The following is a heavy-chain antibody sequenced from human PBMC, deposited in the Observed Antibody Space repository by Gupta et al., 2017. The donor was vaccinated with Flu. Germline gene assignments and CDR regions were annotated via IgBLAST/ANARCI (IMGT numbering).Heavy chain of an antibody. J-gene: IGHJ4*02. V-gene: IGHV3-72*01. D-gene: IGHD3-10*01. CDR1: GFTFSDHY. Sequence: EVQLVESGGGLVQPGGSLRLSCAASGFTFSDHYMDWVRQAPGKRLEWVGRTRNKANSYTTEYAASVKGRFTISRDDSKNSLYLQMNSLKTEDTAVYYCARVSLTGGVDYWGQGTLVTVSS. CDR3: ARVSLTGGVDY. CDR2: TRNKANSYTT.